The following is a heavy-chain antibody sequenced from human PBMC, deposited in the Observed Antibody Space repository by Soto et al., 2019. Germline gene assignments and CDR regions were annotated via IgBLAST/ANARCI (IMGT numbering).Heavy chain of an antibody. CDR1: GFTFSTYS. CDR3: ARGTGDYDFWSGYHATDYFDY. J-gene: IGHJ4*02. CDR2: ISSSSSYI. V-gene: IGHV3-21*01. D-gene: IGHD3-3*01. Sequence: GGSLRLSCAASGFTFSTYSTNWVRQAPGKGLEWVSSISSSSSYIYYADSVKGRFTISRDNAKNSLYLQMNSLRAEDTAVYYCARGTGDYDFWSGYHATDYFDYWGQGTLVTAPQ.